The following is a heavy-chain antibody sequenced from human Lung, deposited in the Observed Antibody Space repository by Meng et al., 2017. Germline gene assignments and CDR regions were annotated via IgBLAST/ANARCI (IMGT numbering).Heavy chain of an antibody. V-gene: IGHV4-34*01. CDR2: INDSGSN. Sequence: QVPLQPLVEGLLQPSETLSLTFVVSGGSFSDYYWSCIRQRPGKALEWIGEINDSGSNHYNPSLDSRATISVDTSQNNLSLKLSSVTAADSAVYYCARGPTTMAHDFDYWGQGTLVTVSS. CDR1: GGSFSDYY. J-gene: IGHJ4*02. CDR3: ARGPTTMAHDFDY. D-gene: IGHD4-11*01.